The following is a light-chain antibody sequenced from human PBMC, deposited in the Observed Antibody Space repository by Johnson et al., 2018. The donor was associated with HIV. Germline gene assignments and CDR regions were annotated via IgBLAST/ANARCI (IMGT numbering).Light chain of an antibody. CDR2: DNN. CDR1: SSNIGRNY. V-gene: IGLV1-51*01. Sequence: QSVLTQPPSVSAAPGQKVTISCSGSSSNIGRNYVSWYQQLLGTAPKLLIFDNNKRPSGIPDRFSASKSGTSATLGITGLQTGAEADYYCGTWDSSLSAYVIGTVTKVTVL. J-gene: IGLJ1*01. CDR3: GTWDSSLSAYV.